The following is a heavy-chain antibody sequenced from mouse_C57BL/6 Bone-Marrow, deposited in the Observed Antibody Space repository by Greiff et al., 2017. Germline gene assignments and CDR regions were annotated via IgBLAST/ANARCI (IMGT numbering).Heavy chain of an antibody. D-gene: IGHD1-1*01. CDR3: ARPDYYYGSSRFAY. CDR1: GYTFTGYW. Sequence: VQLQQSGAELMKPGASVKLSCKASGYTFTGYWIAWVKQRPGHGLEWIGEILPGSGSTNYNEKFKGKATFTADTSSNTAYMQLSSLTTEDSAIYDCARPDYYYGSSRFAYWGQGTLVTVSA. J-gene: IGHJ3*01. V-gene: IGHV1-9*01. CDR2: ILPGSGST.